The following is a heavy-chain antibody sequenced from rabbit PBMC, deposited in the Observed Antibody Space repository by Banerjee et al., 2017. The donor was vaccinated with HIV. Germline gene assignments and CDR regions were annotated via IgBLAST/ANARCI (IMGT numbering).Heavy chain of an antibody. CDR1: GFSFSSSYY. J-gene: IGHJ4*01. D-gene: IGHD2-1*01. V-gene: IGHV1S40*01. Sequence: QSLEESGGDLVKPGASLTLTCTASGFSFSSSYYMCWVRQAPGKGLEWIACIYAGSSGITYYASWAKGRFTVSKTSSTTVTLKMTSLTAADTATYFCARDRGGGDLNLWGPGTLVTVS. CDR2: IYAGSSGIT. CDR3: ARDRGGGDLNL.